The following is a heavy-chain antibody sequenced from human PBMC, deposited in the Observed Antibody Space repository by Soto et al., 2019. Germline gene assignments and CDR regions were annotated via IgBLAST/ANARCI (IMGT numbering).Heavy chain of an antibody. V-gene: IGHV4-61*01. CDR2: MYYSGST. CDR3: AGGRVHVNNWFEP. CDR1: GGSVSSPPYY. D-gene: IGHD3-10*01. Sequence: QVQLQESGPGLVKPSETLSLTCTVSGGSVSSPPYYWSWIRQPPGKGLEWIGYMYYSGSTNYNPSLKCLLTISLDTAMNEAALYLSYVTAADTAAYYCAGGRVHVNNWFEPWGPGTLVTGSS. J-gene: IGHJ5*02.